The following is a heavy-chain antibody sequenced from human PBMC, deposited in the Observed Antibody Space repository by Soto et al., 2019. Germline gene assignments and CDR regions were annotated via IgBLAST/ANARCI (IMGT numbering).Heavy chain of an antibody. CDR1: GGTFSSYT. CDR2: IIPILGIA. CDR3: ARDVSRYCSGGSCYSPFDY. V-gene: IGHV1-69*08. J-gene: IGHJ4*02. Sequence: QVQLVQSGAEVKKPGSSVKVSCKASGGTFSSYTISWVRQAPGQGLEWMGRIIPILGIANYAQKFQGRVTITADKSTSTASMELSSLRSEDTAVYYCARDVSRYCSGGSCYSPFDYWGQGTLVTVSS. D-gene: IGHD2-15*01.